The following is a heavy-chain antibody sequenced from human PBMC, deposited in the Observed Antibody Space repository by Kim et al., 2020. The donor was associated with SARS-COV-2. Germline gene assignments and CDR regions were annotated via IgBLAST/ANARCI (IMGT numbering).Heavy chain of an antibody. D-gene: IGHD6-13*01. CDR3: ARLAAAGAYYYYGMDV. Sequence: CVKTRFTNDRDNAKDSLYLQMNSLRAEDTAVYYCARLAAAGAYYYYGMDVWGQGTTVTVSS. V-gene: IGHV3-11*06. J-gene: IGHJ6*02.